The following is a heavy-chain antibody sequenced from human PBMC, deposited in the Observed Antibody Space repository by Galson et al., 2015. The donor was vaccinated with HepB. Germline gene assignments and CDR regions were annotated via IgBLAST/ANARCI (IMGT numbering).Heavy chain of an antibody. CDR2: ISYEGSNK. Sequence: SLRLSCAASGFTFSSYAMYWVRQAPGKGLEWVAFISYEGSNKYYADSVKGRFTISRDNSKNTLYLQMNSLTADDTAVYYCTRARQIAVALYWYFDLWGRGTLVTVSS. CDR3: TRARQIAVALYWYFDL. CDR1: GFTFSSYA. V-gene: IGHV3-30-3*01. J-gene: IGHJ2*01. D-gene: IGHD6-19*01.